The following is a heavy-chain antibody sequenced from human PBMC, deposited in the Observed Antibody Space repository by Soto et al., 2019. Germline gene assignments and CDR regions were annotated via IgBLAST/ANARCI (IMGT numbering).Heavy chain of an antibody. CDR2: IGVGSGNR. V-gene: IGHV1-58*01. CDR1: VFTFTSSA. CDR3: GELGVNFDH. Sequence: SGKGCGKSSVFTFTSSALPLVRQARGQRLEWIGWIGVGSGNRHYAQKFHERVTITRDMSTNTAYMELSSLRSQAPAVYYCGELGVNFDHWGQGPMVPV. D-gene: IGHD2-8*01. J-gene: IGHJ4*02.